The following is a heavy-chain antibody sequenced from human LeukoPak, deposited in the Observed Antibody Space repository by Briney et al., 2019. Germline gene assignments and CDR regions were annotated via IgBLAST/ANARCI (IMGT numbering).Heavy chain of an antibody. D-gene: IGHD6-13*01. CDR3: AKGGSSGWFHYYYYMDV. V-gene: IGHV3-33*06. CDR2: IWYDGSNK. Sequence: GRSLRLSCAASGFTFSSYGMHWVRQAPGKGLEWVAVIWYDGSNKYYADSVKGRFTISRDNSKNTLYLQMNSLRVEDTAVYYCAKGGSSGWFHYYYYMDVWGKGTTVTVSS. J-gene: IGHJ6*03. CDR1: GFTFSSYG.